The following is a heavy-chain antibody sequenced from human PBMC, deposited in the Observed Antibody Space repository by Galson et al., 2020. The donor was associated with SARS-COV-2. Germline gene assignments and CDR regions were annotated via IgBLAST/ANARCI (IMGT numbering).Heavy chain of an antibody. CDR3: AREEYYYDGSGYQIDY. CDR1: GGSISSSHW. CDR2: IYHSGST. J-gene: IGHJ4*02. V-gene: IGHV4-4*02. Sequence: ASETLSLTCAVSGGSISSSHWWSWVRQPPGKGLEWIGEIYHSGSTNYNPSLKSRVTISVDKSKNQFSLKLSSVTAADTAVYYCAREEYYYDGSGYQIDYWGQGTLVIVSS. D-gene: IGHD3-22*01.